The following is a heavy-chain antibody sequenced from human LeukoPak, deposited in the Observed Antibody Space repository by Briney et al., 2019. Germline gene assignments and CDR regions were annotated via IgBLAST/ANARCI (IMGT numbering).Heavy chain of an antibody. CDR3: VRDGYCSRSNCLWAGWFDP. D-gene: IGHD2-2*01. CDR1: GYIFTAYF. Sequence: GASVKVSCKASGYIFTAYFIHWVRQAPGQGLEWMGWINSNNGDTKYAQKFQGRITMTRDSSLSTAYMELSSLRSDDTAVYYCVRDGYCSRSNCLWAGWFDPWGQGTLLTVSS. J-gene: IGHJ5*02. CDR2: INSNNGDT. V-gene: IGHV1-2*02.